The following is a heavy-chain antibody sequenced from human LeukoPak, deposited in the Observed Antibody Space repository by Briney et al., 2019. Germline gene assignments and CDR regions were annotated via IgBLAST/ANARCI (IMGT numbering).Heavy chain of an antibody. D-gene: IGHD2-2*01. CDR1: GYTFTSYD. J-gene: IGHJ5*02. V-gene: IGHV1-8*03. Sequence: GESLKISCKGSGYTFTSYDINWVRQATGQGLEWMGWMNPNSGNTGYAQKFQGRVTITRNTSISTAYMELSSLRSEDTAVYYCARGPRYCSSTSCYATYNWFDPWGQGTLVTVSS. CDR2: MNPNSGNT. CDR3: ARGPRYCSSTSCYATYNWFDP.